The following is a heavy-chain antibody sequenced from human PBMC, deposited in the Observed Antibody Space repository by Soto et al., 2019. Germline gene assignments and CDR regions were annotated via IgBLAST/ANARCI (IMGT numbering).Heavy chain of an antibody. CDR1: GFTFSSYA. Sequence: EVQLLESGGDLVQPGGSLRLSCAASGFTFSSYAMSWVRQAPGKGLEWVSAISNSGSTTHYADSVKGRFTISRDNSKNTLYLQMNSLRAEDTAVYYCAKRIAAAGPNFDYWGQGTLVTVSS. D-gene: IGHD6-13*01. J-gene: IGHJ4*02. V-gene: IGHV3-23*01. CDR2: ISNSGSTT. CDR3: AKRIAAAGPNFDY.